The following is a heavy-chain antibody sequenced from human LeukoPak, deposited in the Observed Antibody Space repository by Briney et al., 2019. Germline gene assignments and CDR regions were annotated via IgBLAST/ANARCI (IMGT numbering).Heavy chain of an antibody. CDR3: ARPGGLGAFDI. D-gene: IGHD3-10*01. CDR1: GFTFSSYS. CDR2: ISSSSSYI. Sequence: PGGSLRLSCAASGFTFSSYSMNWVRQAPGKGMEWVSSISSSSSYIYYADSVKGRFTISRDNAKHSLYLQMNSLRAEDTAVYYCARPGGLGAFDIWGQGTMVTVSS. J-gene: IGHJ3*02. V-gene: IGHV3-21*01.